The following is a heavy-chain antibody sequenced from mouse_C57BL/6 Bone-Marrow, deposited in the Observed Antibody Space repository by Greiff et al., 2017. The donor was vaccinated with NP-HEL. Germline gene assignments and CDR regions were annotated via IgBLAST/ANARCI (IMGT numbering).Heavy chain of an antibody. J-gene: IGHJ3*01. CDR3: ARYPRLDYDGAWFAY. Sequence: EVKLMESGGGLVQPGGSLSLSCAASGFTFTDYYMSWVRQPPGKALEWLGFIRNKANGYTTEYSASVKGRFTISRDNSQSILYLQMNALRAEDSATYYGARYPRLDYDGAWFAYWGQGTLVTVSA. V-gene: IGHV7-3*01. CDR2: IRNKANGYTT. D-gene: IGHD2-4*01. CDR1: GFTFTDYY.